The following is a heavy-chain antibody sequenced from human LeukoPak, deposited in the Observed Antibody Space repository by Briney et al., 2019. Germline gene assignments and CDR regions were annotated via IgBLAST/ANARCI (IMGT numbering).Heavy chain of an antibody. J-gene: IGHJ3*02. Sequence: ASVKVSCKASGYTFTSYAMNWVRQAPGQGLEWMGWINTNTGNPTYAQGFTGRFAFSLDTSVSTAYLQISSLKAEDTAVYYCAVLRYFDWLSDHDAFDIWGQGTMVTVSS. D-gene: IGHD3-9*01. CDR2: INTNTGNP. V-gene: IGHV7-4-1*02. CDR1: GYTFTSYA. CDR3: AVLRYFDWLSDHDAFDI.